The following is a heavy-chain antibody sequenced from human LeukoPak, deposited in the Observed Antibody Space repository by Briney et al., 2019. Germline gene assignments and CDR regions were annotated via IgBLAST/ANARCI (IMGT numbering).Heavy chain of an antibody. CDR1: GFTFNTFD. Sequence: GGSLRLSCAASGFTFNTFDMHWVRQAPGKGLEWVAVIWYDGSNKYYADSVKGRFTISRDNSKNTLYLQMNSLRAEDTAVYYCARELRDIVVVVAATGPFDLWGRGTLVTVSS. V-gene: IGHV3-33*01. D-gene: IGHD2-15*01. CDR3: ARELRDIVVVVAATGPFDL. J-gene: IGHJ2*01. CDR2: IWYDGSNK.